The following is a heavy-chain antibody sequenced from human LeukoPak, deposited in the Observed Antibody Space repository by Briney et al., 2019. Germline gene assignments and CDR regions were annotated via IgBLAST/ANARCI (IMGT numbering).Heavy chain of an antibody. CDR3: ANQAYSQFDY. V-gene: IGHV3-7*01. D-gene: IGHD4-11*01. J-gene: IGHJ4*02. Sequence: GGSLRLSCVASGFTFSYYWMSWVRQAPGRGLELVANISPDGSGKYCVDSVKGRFAISRDNAKTSLYLQMNSLRAEDTAVYYCANQAYSQFDYWGQGTLVTVSS. CDR2: ISPDGSGK. CDR1: GFTFSYYW.